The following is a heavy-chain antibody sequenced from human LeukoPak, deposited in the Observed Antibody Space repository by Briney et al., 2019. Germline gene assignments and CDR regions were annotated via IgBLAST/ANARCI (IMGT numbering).Heavy chain of an antibody. D-gene: IGHD6-19*01. CDR3: AKDSDIAVAGSDDALDD. Sequence: GKSLRLSCAASGFTFSSYGMHWVRQTPGKGLEWVALISFDGSIEYYADSVKGRFTISRDNSKNTLFLQMNSLRPEDTAVYYCAKDSDIAVAGSDDALDDWGQGTMVTVSS. CDR1: GFTFSSYG. J-gene: IGHJ3*01. CDR2: ISFDGSIE. V-gene: IGHV3-30*18.